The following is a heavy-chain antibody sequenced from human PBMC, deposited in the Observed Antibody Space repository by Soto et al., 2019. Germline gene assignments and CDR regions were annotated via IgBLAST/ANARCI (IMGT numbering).Heavy chain of an antibody. J-gene: IGHJ4*02. CDR3: AKGRGSGWAWYFDN. CDR2: ISDTGAST. Sequence: GGSLRLSCAASGFTFKESAMNWVRQAPGKGLEWVASISDTGASTWYAESVRGRLSISRDNSKNTLYLQMNSLTDEDTAVYYCAKGRGSGWAWYFDNWGQGTLVTVSS. V-gene: IGHV3-23*01. CDR1: GFTFKESA. D-gene: IGHD6-19*01.